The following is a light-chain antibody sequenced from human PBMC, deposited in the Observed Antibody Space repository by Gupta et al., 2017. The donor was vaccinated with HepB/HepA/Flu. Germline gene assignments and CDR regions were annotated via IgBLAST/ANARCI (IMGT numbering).Light chain of an antibody. CDR1: SRYVGGYNY. V-gene: IGLV2-14*03. Sequence: QSALTQPASVSGSPGQSITISCTGTSRYVGGYNYVSWYQQHPDKAPKLMIFDVTNRTSGVSSRFSGSKSGNTASLTISGLQAEDEADYYCSSYTRVSTWVVGGGTKVTVL. CDR3: SSYTRVSTWV. J-gene: IGLJ3*02. CDR2: DVT.